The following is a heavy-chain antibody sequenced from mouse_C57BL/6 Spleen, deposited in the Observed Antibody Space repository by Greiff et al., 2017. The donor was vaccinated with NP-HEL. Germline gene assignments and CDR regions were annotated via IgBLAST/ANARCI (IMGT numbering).Heavy chain of an antibody. Sequence: EVQLVESGGGLVKPGGSLKLSCAASGFTFSDYGMHWVRQAPEKGLEWVAYISSGSSTIYYADTVKGRFTFSRDNAKNTLFVQMTSLRSEDTAMYYCARESPYWYFDVWGTGTTVTVSS. J-gene: IGHJ1*03. CDR3: ARESPYWYFDV. CDR1: GFTFSDYG. CDR2: ISSGSSTI. V-gene: IGHV5-17*01.